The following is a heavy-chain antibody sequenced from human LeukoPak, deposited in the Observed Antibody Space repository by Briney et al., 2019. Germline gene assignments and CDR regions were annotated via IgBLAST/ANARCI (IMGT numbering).Heavy chain of an antibody. J-gene: IGHJ5*02. CDR2: INPNSGGT. V-gene: IGHV1-2*02. Sequence: ASVKVSCKASGYTFTGYYMHRVRQAPGQGLEWMGWINPNSGGTNYAQKFQGRVTMTRDTSISTAYMELSRLRSEDTAVYYCARESKIAAAGTEYNWFDPWGQGTLVTVSS. D-gene: IGHD6-13*01. CDR3: ARESKIAAAGTEYNWFDP. CDR1: GYTFTGYY.